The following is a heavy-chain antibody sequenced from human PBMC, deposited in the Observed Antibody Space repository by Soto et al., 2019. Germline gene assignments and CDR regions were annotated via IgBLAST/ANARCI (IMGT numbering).Heavy chain of an antibody. Sequence: LVKVSCKASGGTFSSYAISWVRQAPGQGLEWMGGIIPIFGTANYAQKFQGRVTITADESTSTAYMELSSLRSEDTAVYYCARVRDCSSTSCYGTFAYWGQGTLVTVSS. V-gene: IGHV1-69*13. D-gene: IGHD2-2*01. CDR3: ARVRDCSSTSCYGTFAY. J-gene: IGHJ4*02. CDR1: GGTFSSYA. CDR2: IIPIFGTA.